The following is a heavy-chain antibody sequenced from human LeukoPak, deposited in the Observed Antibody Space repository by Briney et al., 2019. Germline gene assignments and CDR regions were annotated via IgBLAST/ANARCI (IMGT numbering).Heavy chain of an antibody. V-gene: IGHV1-2*02. J-gene: IGHJ4*02. CDR3: ARSLFFGELSPFDY. D-gene: IGHD3-10*01. CDR2: INPNSGSI. CDR1: GYTFTGYY. Sequence: ASVKVSCKASGYTFTGYYMHWVRQAPGQGLEWMGWINPNSGSIKYAQKFQGRVTMTRDTSISTAYMELSRLGSDDTAVYYCARSLFFGELSPFDYWGQGTLVTVSS.